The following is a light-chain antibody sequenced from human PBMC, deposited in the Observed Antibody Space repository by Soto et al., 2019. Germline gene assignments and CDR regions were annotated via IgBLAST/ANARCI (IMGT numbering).Light chain of an antibody. CDR3: ETWDSNVVV. CDR1: SGHSSYI. J-gene: IGLJ2*01. Sequence: QLVLTQSSSASASLGSSVKLTCTLSSGHSSYIIAWHQQQPGKAPRYLMKLEGSGSYNKGSGVPDRFSGSSSGADCYLTISNLQSEDEADYYCETWDSNVVVFGGGTKLTVL. CDR2: LEGSGSY. V-gene: IGLV4-60*03.